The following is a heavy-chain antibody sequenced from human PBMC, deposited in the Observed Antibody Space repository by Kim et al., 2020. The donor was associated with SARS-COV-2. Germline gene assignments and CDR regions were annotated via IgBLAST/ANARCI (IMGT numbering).Heavy chain of an antibody. D-gene: IGHD3-9*01. V-gene: IGHV3-49*03. CDR3: ARGIDWGLYSFDL. J-gene: IGHJ4*02. CDR1: GFSFGDHA. CDR2: IVSHGEGGTP. Sequence: GGSLRLSCKTSGFSFGDHAVSWFRQAPGKGLEWVAIIVSHGEGGTPEYAASVRGRFTISRDDSKKTAYLQMNSLEVEDTAVYFCARGIDWGLYSFDLWGPGTLVTVSS.